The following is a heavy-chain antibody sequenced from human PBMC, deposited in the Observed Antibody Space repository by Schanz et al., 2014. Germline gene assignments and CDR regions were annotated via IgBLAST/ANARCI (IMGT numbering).Heavy chain of an antibody. J-gene: IGHJ4*02. D-gene: IGHD5-12*01. CDR2: INTGSGDT. CDR1: EYSFTSYS. Sequence: QVHLVQSGAEVKRPGASVKVSCKASEYSFTSYSMHWVRQAPGQRLEWMCWINTGSGDTKYSQNFQGRVTITRDTSASTAYMELSSLRSEDTAVYSCARGIGGYGANNDFDYWGQGTLVTVSS. CDR3: ARGIGGYGANNDFDY. V-gene: IGHV1-3*04.